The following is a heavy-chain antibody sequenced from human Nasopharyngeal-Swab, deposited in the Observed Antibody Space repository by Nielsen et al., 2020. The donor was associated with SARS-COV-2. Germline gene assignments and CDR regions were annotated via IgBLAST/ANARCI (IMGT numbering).Heavy chain of an antibody. Sequence: ASVKVSCKASGYTFTSYDINWVRQATGQGLEWMGWMNPNSGNTGYAQKFQGRVTMTRNTSISTAYMELSSLRAEDTAVYYCARDPSSRYFDWLLYTPHDAFDIWGQGTMVTVSS. J-gene: IGHJ3*02. D-gene: IGHD3-9*01. V-gene: IGHV1-8*01. CDR2: MNPNSGNT. CDR1: GYTFTSYD. CDR3: ARDPSSRYFDWLLYTPHDAFDI.